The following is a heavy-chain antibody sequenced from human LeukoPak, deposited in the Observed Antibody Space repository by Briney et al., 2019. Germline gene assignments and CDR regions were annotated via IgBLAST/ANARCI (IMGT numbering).Heavy chain of an antibody. D-gene: IGHD3-16*01. CDR2: ISWDGGST. Sequence: GGSLRLSCAASGFTFDDYAMHWVRQAPGKGLEWVSLISWDGGSTYYADSVKGRFTISRDNSKNSLYLQMNSLRTEDTALYYCAKDWGSESPYYFDYWGQGTLVTVSS. V-gene: IGHV3-43*01. CDR3: AKDWGSESPYYFDY. J-gene: IGHJ4*02. CDR1: GFTFDDYA.